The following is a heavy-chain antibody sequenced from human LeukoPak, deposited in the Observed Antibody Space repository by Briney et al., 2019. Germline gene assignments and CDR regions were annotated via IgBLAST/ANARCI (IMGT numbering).Heavy chain of an antibody. J-gene: IGHJ6*03. CDR3: ARDRDGDYSYYYYYYMDV. CDR1: GGSPSSYY. CDR2: IYTSGST. V-gene: IGHV4-4*07. D-gene: IGHD4-17*01. Sequence: PSETLSLTCTLSGGSPSSYYWSWVRQPAGKGLEWIGRIYTSGSTNYNPSLKSRVTMSVDTSKNQFSLKLSSVTAADTAVYYCARDRDGDYSYYYYYYMDVWGKGTTVTVSS.